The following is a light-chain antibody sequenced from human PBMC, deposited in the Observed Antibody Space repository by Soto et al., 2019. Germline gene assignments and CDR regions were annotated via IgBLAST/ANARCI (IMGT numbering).Light chain of an antibody. J-gene: IGKJ4*01. Sequence: EVVLTQSPGTLSLSPRERVTLSCRASQSVSSNYLAWYQHKPGQAPRLLIFGASNRATGIPDRFSGSGSGTDFTLTISGLEPEDFAVYYCQQYSGLTLTFGGGTKLDI. CDR3: QQYSGLTLT. CDR1: QSVSSNY. V-gene: IGKV3-20*01. CDR2: GAS.